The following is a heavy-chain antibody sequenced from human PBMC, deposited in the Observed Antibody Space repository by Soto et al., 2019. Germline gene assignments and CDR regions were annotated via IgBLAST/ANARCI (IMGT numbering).Heavy chain of an antibody. CDR3: AHEVMVYDY. CDR2: IYWDDDK. J-gene: IGHJ4*02. V-gene: IGHV2-5*02. D-gene: IGHD2-8*01. CDR1: GFSLSTSGVG. Sequence: QTTLKESGPTLAKPTQTLTLTCTFSGFSLSTSGVGVGWIRQPPGKALEWLALIYWDDDKRYSPSLKSRLTITKDTTKNQVVLTMTNMDPVDTATYNCAHEVMVYDYWGQGTLVTVSS.